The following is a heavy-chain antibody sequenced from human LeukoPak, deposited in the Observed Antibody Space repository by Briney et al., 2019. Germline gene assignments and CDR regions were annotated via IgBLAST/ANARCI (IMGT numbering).Heavy chain of an antibody. CDR3: ARCSDGQRYYYYYMDV. CDR2: IYYSGST. J-gene: IGHJ6*03. CDR1: GGSFSGYY. D-gene: IGHD5-24*01. Sequence: PSETLSLTCAVYGGSFSGYYWSWIRQPPGKGLEWIGSIYYSGSTYYNPSLKSRVTISVDTSKNQFSLKLSSVTAADTAVYYCARCSDGQRYYYYYMDVWGKGTTVTVSS. V-gene: IGHV4-34*01.